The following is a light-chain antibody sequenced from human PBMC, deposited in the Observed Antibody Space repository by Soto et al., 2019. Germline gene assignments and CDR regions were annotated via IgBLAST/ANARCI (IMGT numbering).Light chain of an antibody. CDR3: SSFRSSSTLPYV. Sequence: QSELTRPASVSGSPGQSITISGTGTSSDVGGYDYVSWYQQYPGKAPKLIIYEVTNRPSGVSNRFSGSKSGNTASLTISGLRAEDEADYYCSSFRSSSTLPYVFGTGTKVTVL. CDR2: EVT. J-gene: IGLJ1*01. V-gene: IGLV2-14*01. CDR1: SSDVGGYDY.